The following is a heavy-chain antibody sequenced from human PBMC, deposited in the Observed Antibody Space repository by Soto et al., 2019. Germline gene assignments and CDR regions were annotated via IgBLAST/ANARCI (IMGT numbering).Heavy chain of an antibody. CDR2: IYHSGST. Sequence: PSETLSLTCSVSGYSISSVYYWGWIRQPPGKGLEWIGSIYHSGSTYYNPSLKSRVTISVDTSKNQFSLKLSSVTAADTAVYYCPSVSPSVVIPKHWDEWGQGTLVTVAS. D-gene: IGHD3-22*01. CDR3: PSVSPSVVIPKHWDE. CDR1: GYSISSVYY. V-gene: IGHV4-38-2*01. J-gene: IGHJ4*02.